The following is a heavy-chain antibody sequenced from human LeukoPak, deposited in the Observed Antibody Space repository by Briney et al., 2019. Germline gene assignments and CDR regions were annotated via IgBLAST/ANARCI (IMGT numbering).Heavy chain of an antibody. CDR2: ISNSGGRT. D-gene: IGHD6-19*01. V-gene: IGHV3-23*01. J-gene: IGHJ4*02. CDR1: GFTFKNSA. Sequence: GSLRLSCAASGFTFKNSAMSWVRQAPGKGLEWVSAISNSGGRTYYADSVKGRFTISRDNSKNTLYLQMISLRADDTAVYYCAKGHIAVAGMYYFDYWGQGTLVTVSS. CDR3: AKGHIAVAGMYYFDY.